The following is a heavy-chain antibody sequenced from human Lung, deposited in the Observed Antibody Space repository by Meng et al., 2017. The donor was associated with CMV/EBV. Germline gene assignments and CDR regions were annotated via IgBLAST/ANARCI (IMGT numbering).Heavy chain of an antibody. CDR1: GGSFSGYY. Sequence: SXTLSLXCAVYGGSFSGYYWTWIRQPPGKGLEWIGEINHSRNTNYNPSLKSRVTMSVDTSKNQFSLNLGSVSAADTAVYYCARGRVAARQIQRPGLYFDYWXQGPXVPVSS. J-gene: IGHJ4*02. D-gene: IGHD6-6*01. CDR2: INHSRNT. V-gene: IGHV4-34*01. CDR3: ARGRVAARQIQRPGLYFDY.